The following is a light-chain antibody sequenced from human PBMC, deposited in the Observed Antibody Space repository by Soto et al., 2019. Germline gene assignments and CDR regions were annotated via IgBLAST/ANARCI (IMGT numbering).Light chain of an antibody. V-gene: IGKV3-15*01. J-gene: IGKJ1*01. Sequence: EIVLTQSPGTLSLSPLEIATLSFMASQSVSSSYLAWYQQKPGQAPRLLIYGASTRATGIPARFSGSGSGTEFTLTISSLQSEDFAVYYCQQYNNWPRTFGQGTKVDIK. CDR3: QQYNNWPRT. CDR1: QSVSSSY. CDR2: GAS.